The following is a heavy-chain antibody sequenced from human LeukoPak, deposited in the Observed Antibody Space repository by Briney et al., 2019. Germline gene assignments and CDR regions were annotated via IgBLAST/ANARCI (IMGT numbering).Heavy chain of an antibody. CDR2: IVPIFGTA. CDR1: GGTFSNYA. CDR3: ARGLKVAGTPEPFAY. J-gene: IGHJ4*02. Sequence: ASVKVSCKASGGTFSNYAISWVRQAPGQGLEWMGGIVPIFGTASYAQNFQGRVTITADESTTTAYLELSSLRSDDTAVYYCARGLKVAGTPEPFAYWGQGTLVTVSS. D-gene: IGHD6-19*01. V-gene: IGHV1-69*13.